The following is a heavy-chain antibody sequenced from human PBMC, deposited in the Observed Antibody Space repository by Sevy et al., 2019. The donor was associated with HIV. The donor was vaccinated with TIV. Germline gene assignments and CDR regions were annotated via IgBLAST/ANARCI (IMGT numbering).Heavy chain of an antibody. CDR2: IKQDGSGK. CDR1: GFTFSTYW. J-gene: IGHJ3*02. D-gene: IGHD6-6*01. CDR3: ATDLFSSSSADVFDI. Sequence: GGSLRLSCAASGFTFSTYWMNWVRQAPGKGLECVANIKQDGSGKNYVDSVKGRFIISRDNARNSLFLELNSLKVEDTAVYYCATDLFSSSSADVFDIWGQGTMVTVSS. V-gene: IGHV3-7*01.